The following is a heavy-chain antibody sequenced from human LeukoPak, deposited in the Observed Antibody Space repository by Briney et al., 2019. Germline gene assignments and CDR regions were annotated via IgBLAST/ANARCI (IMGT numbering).Heavy chain of an antibody. D-gene: IGHD2-2*02. CDR2: IKRDGSEK. CDR3: ARVYTGNRWHFDY. V-gene: IGHV3-7*03. Sequence: PGGSLRLSCAASGFTFSTYWMSWVRQAPGKGLDCVANIKRDGSEKYYVDSVKGRFTIFRDDAKSSLYLQMNSLRAEDTAVYFCARVYTGNRWHFDYWGQGTLVTVSS. CDR1: GFTFSTYW. J-gene: IGHJ4*02.